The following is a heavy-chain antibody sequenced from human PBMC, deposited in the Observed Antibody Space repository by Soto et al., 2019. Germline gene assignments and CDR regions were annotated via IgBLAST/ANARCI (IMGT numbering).Heavy chain of an antibody. CDR1: GFTFSSFG. CDR3: AKDYGSGTYLFDY. D-gene: IGHD3-10*01. Sequence: GGSLILSCAXSGFTFSSFGMHWVRQVPGKGLEWVAFISNIGSNEYYADSVKDRFTISRDNSKNTLYLQMTSLIPGDTAVYYCAKDYGSGTYLFDYCGQGTVVTV. CDR2: ISNIGSNE. V-gene: IGHV3-30*18. J-gene: IGHJ4*02.